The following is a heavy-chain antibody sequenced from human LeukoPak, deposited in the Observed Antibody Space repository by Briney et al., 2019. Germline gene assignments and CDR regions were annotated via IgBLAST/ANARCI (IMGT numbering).Heavy chain of an antibody. CDR1: GYSFTNYW. D-gene: IGHD5-12*01. CDR3: ARQGRGYSGYDSPWYFAL. V-gene: IGHV5-10-1*01. Sequence: GGSLRISGMGSGYSFTNYWISGARQMPGKGLEWRGRIDPSDPYINYSPSVPGHVTISADKSISTAYLQWSSLKDSHNAMYYCARQGRGYSGYDSPWYFALWGRGPLVTVSS. J-gene: IGHJ2*01. CDR2: IDPSDPYI.